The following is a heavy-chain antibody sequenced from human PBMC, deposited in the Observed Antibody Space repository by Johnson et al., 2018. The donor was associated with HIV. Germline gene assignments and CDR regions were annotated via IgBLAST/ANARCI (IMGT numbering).Heavy chain of an antibody. CDR3: ASPIEYSSSADAFDI. J-gene: IGHJ3*02. CDR1: GFTFSSYA. V-gene: IGHV3-30*04. CDR2: ISYDGSNK. Sequence: QVQLVESGGGVVQPGGSLRLSCAASGFTFSSYAMHWVRQAPGKGLEWVAVISYDGSNKYYADSVKGRFTISRDNSKNTLYLQMNSLRAEDTAVYYCASPIEYSSSADAFDIWGQGTMVTVSS. D-gene: IGHD6-6*01.